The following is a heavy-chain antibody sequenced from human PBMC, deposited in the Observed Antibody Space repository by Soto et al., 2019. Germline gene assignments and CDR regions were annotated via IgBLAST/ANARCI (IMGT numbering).Heavy chain of an antibody. CDR1: GYSFTTYW. D-gene: IGHD3-22*01. Sequence: LGESLKISCKGSGYSFTTYWISWVRQMPGKGLEWLGRIDPSDSYTNYSPSFQGHVTISADKSNSTAYLQWGSLKASDTAMYYCARWSYDCSGSRPYYYGIAVPAQGTTVLVSS. CDR3: ARWSYDCSGSRPYYYGIAV. CDR2: IDPSDSYT. J-gene: IGHJ6*02. V-gene: IGHV5-10-1*01.